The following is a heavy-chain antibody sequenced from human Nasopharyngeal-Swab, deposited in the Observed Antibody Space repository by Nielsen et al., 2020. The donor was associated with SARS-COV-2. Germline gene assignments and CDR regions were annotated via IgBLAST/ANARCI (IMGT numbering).Heavy chain of an antibody. CDR2: ISSSSSYI. CDR1: GFTFSSGS. Sequence: GESLKISCAASGFTFSSGSINWVRQAPGKGLEWVSSISSSSSYIYYADSGKGRFDISRDNAKNSLYLQMNSLRAEDTAVYYCARDGVGATPFDYWGQGTLVTVSS. CDR3: ARDGVGATPFDY. V-gene: IGHV3-21*01. J-gene: IGHJ4*02. D-gene: IGHD1-26*01.